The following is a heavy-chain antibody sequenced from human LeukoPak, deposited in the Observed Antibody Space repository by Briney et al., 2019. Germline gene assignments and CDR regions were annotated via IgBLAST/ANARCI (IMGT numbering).Heavy chain of an antibody. CDR3: ARDLIWFGESNVDY. J-gene: IGHJ4*02. Sequence: ASVKASCKASGYTFTGYYMHWVRQAPGQGLEWMGWINPNSGGTNYAQKFQGRVTMTRDTSISTAYMELSRLRSDDTAVYYCARDLIWFGESNVDYWGQGALVTVSS. D-gene: IGHD3-10*01. CDR1: GYTFTGYY. V-gene: IGHV1-2*02. CDR2: INPNSGGT.